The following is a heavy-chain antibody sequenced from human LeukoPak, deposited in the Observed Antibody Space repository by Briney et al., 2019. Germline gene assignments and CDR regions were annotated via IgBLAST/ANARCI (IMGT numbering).Heavy chain of an antibody. CDR1: GFTFSSYA. D-gene: IGHD3-10*01. Sequence: GGSLRLSCAASGFTFSSYAMSWVRQAPGKGLEWVSAISGSGGSTYYADSVKGRFTISRDNSKNTLYLQMNSLRDEDTAVYYCAKVGGPHYYGSGSYYNYWGQGTLVTVSS. J-gene: IGHJ4*02. CDR2: ISGSGGST. CDR3: AKVGGPHYYGSGSYYNY. V-gene: IGHV3-23*01.